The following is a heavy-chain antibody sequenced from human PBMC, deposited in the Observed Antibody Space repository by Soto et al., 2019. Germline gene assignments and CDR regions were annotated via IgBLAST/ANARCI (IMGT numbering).Heavy chain of an antibody. Sequence: GGSLRLSCAASGFTFSSYSMNWVRQAPGKGLEWVSSISSSSSYIYYADSVKGRFTISRDNAKNSLYLQMNSLRAEDTAVYYCARAPYDFWSGARLSNYMDVWGKGTTVTVSS. CDR2: ISSSSSYI. CDR1: GFTFSSYS. CDR3: ARAPYDFWSGARLSNYMDV. J-gene: IGHJ6*03. V-gene: IGHV3-21*01. D-gene: IGHD3-3*01.